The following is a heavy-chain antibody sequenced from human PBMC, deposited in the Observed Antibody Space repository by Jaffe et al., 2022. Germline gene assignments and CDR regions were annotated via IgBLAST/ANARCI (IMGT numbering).Heavy chain of an antibody. D-gene: IGHD3-22*01. V-gene: IGHV2-26*01. CDR2: IFSNDEK. Sequence: QVTLKESGPVLVKPTETLTLTCTVSGFSLSNARMGVSWIRQPPGKALEWLAHIFSNDEKSYSTSLKSRLTISKDTSKSQVVLTMTNMDPVDTATYYCARILWDYDSSGSERPHFDYWGQGTLVTVSS. J-gene: IGHJ4*02. CDR1: GFSLSNARMG. CDR3: ARILWDYDSSGSERPHFDY.